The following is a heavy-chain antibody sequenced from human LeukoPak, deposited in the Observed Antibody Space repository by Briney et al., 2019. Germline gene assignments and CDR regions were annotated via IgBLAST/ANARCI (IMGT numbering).Heavy chain of an antibody. CDR1: GGSISSGDYY. V-gene: IGHV4-39*07. Sequence: SETLSLTCTVSGGSISSGDYYWSWIRQPPGKGLEWIGEINHSGGTNYNPSLKSRGTISVDTSKNQFSLKLSSVTVADTAVYYCASSGRGYSYGYLDYWGQGTLVTVSS. CDR3: ASSGRGYSYGYLDY. CDR2: INHSGGT. J-gene: IGHJ4*02. D-gene: IGHD5-18*01.